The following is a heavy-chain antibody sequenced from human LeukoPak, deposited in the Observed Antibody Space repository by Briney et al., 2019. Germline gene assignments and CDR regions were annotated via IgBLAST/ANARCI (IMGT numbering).Heavy chain of an antibody. CDR3: ARTRYYYNSRSYGAPYYFDY. J-gene: IGHJ4*02. Sequence: SETLSLTCTVSGGSISSSSYYWGWIRQPPGKGLEWIGTIYYSGSTNYNPSLKSRVTISVDTSKNQFSLKLRSVTAADTAVYYCARTRYYYNSRSYGAPYYFDYWGQGTLVTVSS. CDR1: GGSISSSSYY. D-gene: IGHD3-10*01. V-gene: IGHV4-39*01. CDR2: IYYSGST.